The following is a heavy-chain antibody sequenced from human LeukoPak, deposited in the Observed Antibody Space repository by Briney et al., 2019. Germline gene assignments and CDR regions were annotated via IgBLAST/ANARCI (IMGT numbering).Heavy chain of an antibody. V-gene: IGHV1-18*01. J-gene: IGHJ5*02. D-gene: IGHD2-2*01. CDR2: ISAYNGNT. CDR3: ARDRGDIVVVPAAIQGDH. CDR1: GGTFSSYA. Sequence: GASVKVSCKASGGTFSSYAISWVRQAPGQGLEWMGWISAYNGNTNYAQKLQGRVTMTTDTSTSTAYMELRSLRSDDTAVYYCARDRGDIVVVPAAIQGDHWGQGTLVTVSS.